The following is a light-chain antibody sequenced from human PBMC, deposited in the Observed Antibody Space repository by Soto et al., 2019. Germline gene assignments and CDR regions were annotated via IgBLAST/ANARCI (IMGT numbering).Light chain of an antibody. CDR3: QQSYSTPPIT. J-gene: IGKJ5*01. CDR1: QSISSW. CDR2: AAS. V-gene: IGKV1-39*01. Sequence: DIQMTHSPSTLSASAGDRVTITCRASQSISSWLAWYQQKPGKAPKLLIYAASSLQSGVPSRFSGSGSGTDFTLTISILQPEDFATYYCQQSYSTPPITFGQGTRLEI.